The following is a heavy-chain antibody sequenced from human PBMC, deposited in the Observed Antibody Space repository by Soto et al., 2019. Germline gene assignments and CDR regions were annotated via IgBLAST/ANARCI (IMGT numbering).Heavy chain of an antibody. V-gene: IGHV1-69*10. CDR2: ITPLFGIP. CDR3: ARDIHSAGGWFDT. J-gene: IGHJ5*02. CDR1: GGTSGTLR. Sequence: GASVKVSCKASGGTSGTLRITWVRQAPGQGLEWMGGITPLFGIPNYPQKFQGRLTITADKSTSTAYLELSSLRPEDTAVYYCARDIHSAGGWFDTWGRGSLVTVSS. D-gene: IGHD2-15*01.